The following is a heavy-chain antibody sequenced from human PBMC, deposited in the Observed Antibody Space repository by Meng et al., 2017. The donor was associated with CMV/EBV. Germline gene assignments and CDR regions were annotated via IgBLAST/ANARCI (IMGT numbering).Heavy chain of an antibody. CDR3: ARDPGRIAARPWY. D-gene: IGHD6-6*01. CDR2: ISSSSSYI. J-gene: IGHJ4*02. Sequence: GESLKISCAASGFTFSNAWMSWVRQAPGKGLEWVSSISSSSSYIYYADSVKGRFTISRDNAKNSLYLQMNSLRAEDTAVYYCARDPGRIAARPWYWGQGTLVTVSS. CDR1: GFTFSNAW. V-gene: IGHV3-21*01.